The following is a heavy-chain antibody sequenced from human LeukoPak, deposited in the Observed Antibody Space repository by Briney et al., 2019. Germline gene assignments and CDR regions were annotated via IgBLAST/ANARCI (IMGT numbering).Heavy chain of an antibody. J-gene: IGHJ5*02. CDR2: IYPGDSDT. V-gene: IGHV5-51*01. D-gene: IGHD6-6*01. Sequence: GESLKISCKGSGYSFTTHWIGWVRQMPGKGLEWMGIIYPGDSDTSYSPSFQGQVTISADKSISTAYLQWGSLKASDTAMYYCARQYSSLYNCFDPWGQGTRLILSS. CDR3: ARQYSSLYNCFDP. CDR1: GYSFTTHW.